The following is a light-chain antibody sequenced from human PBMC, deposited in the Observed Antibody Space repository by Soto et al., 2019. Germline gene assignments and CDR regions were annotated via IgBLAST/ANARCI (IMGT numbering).Light chain of an antibody. J-gene: IGKJ1*01. V-gene: IGKV3-15*01. CDR1: QSVSSN. CDR3: QQYGSSTKT. Sequence: EIVMTQSPVTLSVSPGERATLSCRASQSVSSNLAWYQQKPGQAPRLLIYGASTRATGIPARFGGSGSGTEFTLTISRLEPEDFAVYYCQQYGSSTKTFGQGTKVDIK. CDR2: GAS.